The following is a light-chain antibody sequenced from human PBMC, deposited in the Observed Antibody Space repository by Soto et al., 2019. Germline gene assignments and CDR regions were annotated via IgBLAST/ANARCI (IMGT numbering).Light chain of an antibody. V-gene: IGKV3-20*01. CDR1: QGIGDT. CDR3: QHYGYPQWT. CDR2: GVS. J-gene: IGKJ1*01. Sequence: EVVMRQSPATLSVSPGDGATLSCRASQGIGDTLAWYQHKPGQTPRLLIYGVSSRAYGIPDRFSGSGSGTDFTLTISRLEPEDFAVYYCQHYGYPQWTFGQGTKVDIK.